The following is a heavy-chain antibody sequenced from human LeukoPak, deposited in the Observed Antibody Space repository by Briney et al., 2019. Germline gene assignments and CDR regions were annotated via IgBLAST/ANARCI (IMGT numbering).Heavy chain of an antibody. J-gene: IGHJ5*02. CDR1: GVSISSVSYY. CDR3: AKGAGGFSDYNWFDP. Sequence: SETLSLTCSVSGVSISSVSYYWGWLRQPPGKGLEWIGSIYYSGTTHYNPSLESRVTISVDTSKNQFPLKLASVTAADTAIYYCAKGAGGFSDYNWFDPWGQGTLVTVSS. CDR2: IYYSGTT. D-gene: IGHD1-14*01. V-gene: IGHV4-39*06.